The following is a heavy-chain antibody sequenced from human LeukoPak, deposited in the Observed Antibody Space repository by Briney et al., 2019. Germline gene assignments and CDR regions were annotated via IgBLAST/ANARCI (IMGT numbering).Heavy chain of an antibody. CDR1: GGSISSGGYY. CDR2: IYYSGST. CDR3: ARLASLSITGTTSYYYYGMDV. J-gene: IGHJ6*02. D-gene: IGHD1-20*01. Sequence: SETLSLTCTVSGGSISSGGYYWSWIRQPPGKGLEWIGYIYYSGSTNYNPSLKSRVTISVDTSKNQFSLKLSSVTAADTAVYYCARLASLSITGTTSYYYYGMDVWGQGTTVTVSS. V-gene: IGHV4-61*08.